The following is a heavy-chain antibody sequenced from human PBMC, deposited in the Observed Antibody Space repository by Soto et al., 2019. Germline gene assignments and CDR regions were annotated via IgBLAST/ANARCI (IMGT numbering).Heavy chain of an antibody. CDR1: GGSISSYY. J-gene: IGHJ3*02. CDR2: IYYSGST. Sequence: QVQLQESGPGLVKPSETLSLTCTDSGGSISSYYWSWIRQPPGKGLEWIGYIYYSGSTNYNPSLKSRVTISVDTSKNQFSLKLSSVTAADTAVYYCARGAQLWYYYDSSGYRFDAFDIWGQGTMVTVSS. D-gene: IGHD3-22*01. V-gene: IGHV4-59*01. CDR3: ARGAQLWYYYDSSGYRFDAFDI.